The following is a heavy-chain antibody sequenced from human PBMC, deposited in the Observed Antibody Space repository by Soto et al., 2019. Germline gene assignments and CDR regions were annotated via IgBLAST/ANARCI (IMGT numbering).Heavy chain of an antibody. Sequence: GGSLRLSCAASGFTFSSYWMHWVRQAPGKGLVWVSRINSDGSSTSYADSVKGRFTISRDNAKNTLYLQMNSLRDEDTAVYYCASPGYSSSFSAFDIWGQGTMVTVSS. V-gene: IGHV3-74*01. D-gene: IGHD6-13*01. J-gene: IGHJ3*02. CDR3: ASPGYSSSFSAFDI. CDR2: INSDGSST. CDR1: GFTFSSYW.